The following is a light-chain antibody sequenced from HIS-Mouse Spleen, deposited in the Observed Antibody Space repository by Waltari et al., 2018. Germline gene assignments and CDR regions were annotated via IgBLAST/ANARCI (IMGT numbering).Light chain of an antibody. CDR2: LGS. Sequence: DIVMTQSPLSLPVTPGEPASISCRSSQSLLHSNGYNYLDWYLQKPGQSPQLLIYLGSNRASGVPDRFSGSGSGTDFTLKISRVEAEDVGVYYCMQATQFPQTFGQGTKLEIK. V-gene: IGKV2-28*01. J-gene: IGKJ2*01. CDR1: QSLLHSNGYNY. CDR3: MQATQFPQT.